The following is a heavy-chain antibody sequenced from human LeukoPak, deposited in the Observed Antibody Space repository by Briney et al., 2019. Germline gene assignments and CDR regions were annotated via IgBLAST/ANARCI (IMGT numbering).Heavy chain of an antibody. CDR3: ARGHYDYVWGSYPKPFDY. CDR2: INYSGST. V-gene: IGHV4-39*07. Sequence: PSETLSLTCTVSGDSTSSSSYYWGWIRQTPGEGLEWIGSINYSGSTYYNPSLKSRVTISVDTSRNQFSLKLSSVTAADTAMYYCARGHYDYVWGSYPKPFDYWGQGTLVTVSS. J-gene: IGHJ4*02. CDR1: GDSTSSSSYY. D-gene: IGHD3-16*02.